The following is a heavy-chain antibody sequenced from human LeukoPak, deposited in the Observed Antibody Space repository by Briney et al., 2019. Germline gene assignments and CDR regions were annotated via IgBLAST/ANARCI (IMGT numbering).Heavy chain of an antibody. D-gene: IGHD6-6*01. V-gene: IGHV1-2*02. J-gene: IGHJ5*02. CDR1: GYTFTGYY. Sequence: GASVKVSCKASGYTFTGYYMHWVRQAPGQGLEWMGWINPNSGGTNYAQKFQGRVTMTRDTSISTAYMELSRLRSDDTAVYYCARGGFYSSSFGGWYDPWGQGTLVTVSS. CDR2: INPNSGGT. CDR3: ARGGFYSSSFGGWYDP.